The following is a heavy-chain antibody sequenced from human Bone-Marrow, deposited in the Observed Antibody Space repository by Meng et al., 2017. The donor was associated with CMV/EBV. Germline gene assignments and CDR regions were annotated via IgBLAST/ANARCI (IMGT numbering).Heavy chain of an antibody. CDR3: ASSRRGLTRFFDY. Sequence: KASSYTFTSYGISWVRQAPGQGLEWMGWISAYNSNTNYAQKLQGRVTMTTDTSTSTAYMELRSLRSDDTAVYYCASSRRGLTRFFDYWGQGTLVTVSS. V-gene: IGHV1-18*01. CDR2: ISAYNSNT. D-gene: IGHD2-2*01. CDR1: SYTFTSYG. J-gene: IGHJ4*02.